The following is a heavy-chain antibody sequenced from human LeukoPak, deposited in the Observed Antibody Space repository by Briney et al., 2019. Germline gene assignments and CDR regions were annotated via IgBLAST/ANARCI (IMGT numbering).Heavy chain of an antibody. D-gene: IGHD4-17*01. V-gene: IGHV4-39*01. CDR1: GGSISSYY. J-gene: IGHJ4*02. CDR2: IYYSGST. Sequence: NPSEALSLTCTVSGGSISSYYWGWIRQPPGKGLEWIGSIYYSGSTYYNPSLKSRVTISVDTSKNQFSLKLSSVTAADTAVYYCARLPTVTFFDYWGQGTLVTVSS. CDR3: ARLPTVTFFDY.